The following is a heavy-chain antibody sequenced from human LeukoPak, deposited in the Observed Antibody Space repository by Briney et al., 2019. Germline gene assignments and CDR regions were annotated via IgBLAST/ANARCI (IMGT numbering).Heavy chain of an antibody. V-gene: IGHV3-23*01. Sequence: GGSLRLSCAASGFNFSSYAMSWVRQAPGKGLEWVSTITGSGDTTYYADSVKGRFTISRDNSKNTLYLQMSSLRAEDTAVYYCAKPMILSWFDPWGQGTLVTVSS. CDR1: GFNFSSYA. J-gene: IGHJ5*02. CDR3: AKPMILSWFDP. D-gene: IGHD3-22*01. CDR2: ITGSGDTT.